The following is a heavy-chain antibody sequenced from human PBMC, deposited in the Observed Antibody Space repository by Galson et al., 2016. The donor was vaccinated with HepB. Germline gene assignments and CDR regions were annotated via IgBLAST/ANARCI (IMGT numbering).Heavy chain of an antibody. J-gene: IGHJ2*01. CDR1: GFSFSNYV. Sequence: SLRLSCAASGFSFSNYVMHWVRQAPGKGLEFVSAISSNGDYTDYADSVKGRFSISRDNPKKTLYLQMGSLRPEDMAVYHCARGAFGSGTYHNPGYWYFDLWGRGTLVTVSS. V-gene: IGHV3-64*02. CDR3: ARGAFGSGTYHNPGYWYFDL. D-gene: IGHD3-10*01. CDR2: ISSNGDYT.